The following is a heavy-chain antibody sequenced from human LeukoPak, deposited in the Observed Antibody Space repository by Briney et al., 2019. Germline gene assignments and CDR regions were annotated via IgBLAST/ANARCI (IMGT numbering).Heavy chain of an antibody. Sequence: ASVKVSCKASGYTFTSYYMHWVRQAPGQGLEWMGIINPSGGSTSYAQKFQGRVTMTRDMSTSTVYMELSSLRSEDTAVYYCARDGTGEGYFDYWGQGTMVTVSS. D-gene: IGHD7-27*01. J-gene: IGHJ4*02. V-gene: IGHV1-46*01. CDR2: INPSGGST. CDR3: ARDGTGEGYFDY. CDR1: GYTFTSYY.